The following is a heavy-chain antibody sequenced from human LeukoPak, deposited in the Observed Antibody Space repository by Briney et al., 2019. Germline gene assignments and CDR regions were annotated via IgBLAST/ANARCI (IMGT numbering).Heavy chain of an antibody. Sequence: ASVKVSCKASGYTFTSYGISWVRQAPGQGLEWMGWISTYNGNTNYAQKVQGRVTMTTDTSTSTAYMELRSLISDDAAVYYCARGDDYGDYWGLYWGQGTLVTVSS. CDR3: ARGDDYGDYWGLY. J-gene: IGHJ4*02. CDR1: GYTFTSYG. CDR2: ISTYNGNT. V-gene: IGHV1-18*01. D-gene: IGHD4-17*01.